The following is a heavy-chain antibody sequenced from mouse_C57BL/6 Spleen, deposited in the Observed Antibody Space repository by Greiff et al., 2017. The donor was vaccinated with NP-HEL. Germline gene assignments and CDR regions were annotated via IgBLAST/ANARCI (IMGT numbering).Heavy chain of an antibody. CDR3: ASGIYYYCSSYWDWYFDV. CDR1: GYTFTSYW. D-gene: IGHD1-1*01. Sequence: VQLQQSGAELAKPGASVKLSCKASGYTFTSYWMHWVKQRPGQGLEWIGYINPSSGYTKYNQKFKDKATLTADKSSSTAYMQLSSLTYEDSAVYYCASGIYYYCSSYWDWYFDVWGTGTTVTVSS. J-gene: IGHJ1*03. V-gene: IGHV1-7*01. CDR2: INPSSGYT.